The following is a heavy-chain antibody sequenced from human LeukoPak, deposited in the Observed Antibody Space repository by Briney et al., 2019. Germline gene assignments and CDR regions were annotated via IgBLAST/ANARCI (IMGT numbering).Heavy chain of an antibody. CDR1: GFTFSSYS. J-gene: IGHJ4*02. CDR3: ARGSGSGWFF. CDR2: ISSSSGYI. V-gene: IGHV3-21*01. D-gene: IGHD6-19*01. Sequence: PGGSLRLSCAASGFTFSSYSMNWVRQAPGKGLEWVSSISSSSGYIYYADSVKGRFTISRDNAKNSLYLQMNSLRAEDTAVYYCARGSGSGWFFWGQGTLVTVSS.